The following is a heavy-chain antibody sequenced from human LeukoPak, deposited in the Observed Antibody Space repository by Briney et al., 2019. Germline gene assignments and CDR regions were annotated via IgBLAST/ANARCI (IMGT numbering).Heavy chain of an antibody. J-gene: IGHJ4*02. V-gene: IGHV3-33*01. CDR1: GFTFSSYG. Sequence: GGSLRLSCAASGFTFSSYGMHWVRQAPGKGLEWVAVIWYDGSNKYYADSVKGRFTISRDNSKNTLYLQMNSLRAEDTAVYYCARDRYSSGWATFDYWGQGTLVTVSS. CDR3: ARDRYSSGWATFDY. CDR2: IWYDGSNK. D-gene: IGHD6-19*01.